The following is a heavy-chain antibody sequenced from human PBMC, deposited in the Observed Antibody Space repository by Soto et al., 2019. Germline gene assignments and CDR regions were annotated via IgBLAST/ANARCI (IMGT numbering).Heavy chain of an antibody. CDR2: INAGNGNT. CDR1: GYTFTSYA. Sequence: GGPVKVSCKASGYTFTSYAMHWVRQAPGQRLEWMGWINAGNGNTKYSQKFQGRVTITRDTSASTAYMELSSLRSEDTAVYYCARYCSGGSCYEQPDYYYYYGMDVWAQGTTVTVSS. J-gene: IGHJ6*02. V-gene: IGHV1-3*01. CDR3: ARYCSGGSCYEQPDYYYYYGMDV. D-gene: IGHD2-15*01.